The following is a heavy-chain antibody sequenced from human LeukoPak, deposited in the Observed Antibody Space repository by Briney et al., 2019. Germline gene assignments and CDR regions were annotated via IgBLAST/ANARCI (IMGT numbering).Heavy chain of an antibody. D-gene: IGHD4-23*01. Sequence: ASVKVSCKASGYTFTTYAIHWVRQAPGRSLEWMGIINPSGGSTSYAQKFQGRVTMTRDTSTSTVYMELSSLRSEDTAVYYCARGGDTVVSNWGQGTLVTVSS. CDR1: GYTFTTYA. J-gene: IGHJ4*02. CDR2: INPSGGST. CDR3: ARGGDTVVSN. V-gene: IGHV1-46*01.